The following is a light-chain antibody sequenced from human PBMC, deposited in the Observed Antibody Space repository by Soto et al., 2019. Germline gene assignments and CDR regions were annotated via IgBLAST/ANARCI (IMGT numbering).Light chain of an antibody. CDR1: SSDVGGSNY. CDR3: GSYSSSSTLHV. V-gene: IGLV2-14*03. Sequence: QSALTQPASVSGSPGQSITISCTGTSSDVGGSNYVSWYQQHPGKAPKLMIYDVSTRPSGVSNRFSGSKSGNTASLTISGLQAEDEADYYCGSYSSSSTLHVFGTGTKVTVL. CDR2: DVS. J-gene: IGLJ1*01.